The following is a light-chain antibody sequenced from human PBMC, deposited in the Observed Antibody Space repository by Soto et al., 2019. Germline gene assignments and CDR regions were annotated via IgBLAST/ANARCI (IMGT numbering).Light chain of an antibody. CDR2: EGS. Sequence: QSALTQPASVSGSPGQSITISCTGTSSDVGSYNLVSWYQQHPGKAPKLMIYEGSKRPSGVSNRFSGSKSGNTASLTISGLQAEDEADSYCCSYAGSSNLVVFGGGTQLTVL. CDR1: SSDVGSYNL. CDR3: CSYAGSSNLVV. V-gene: IGLV2-23*01. J-gene: IGLJ2*01.